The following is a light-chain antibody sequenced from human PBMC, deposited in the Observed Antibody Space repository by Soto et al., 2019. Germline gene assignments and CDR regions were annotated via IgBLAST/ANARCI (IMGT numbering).Light chain of an antibody. CDR1: SSDVGGYNY. CDR3: TSYTRSSTRV. Sequence: QSALTQPASVSGSPGQSITISCTGTSSDVGGYNYVYWYQQHPGKAPKLMIYEVSNRPSGVSNRFSGPKSGNTASLTISGLQAEDEAEYYCTSYTRSSTRVFGGGTKLTVL. V-gene: IGLV2-14*01. J-gene: IGLJ3*02. CDR2: EVS.